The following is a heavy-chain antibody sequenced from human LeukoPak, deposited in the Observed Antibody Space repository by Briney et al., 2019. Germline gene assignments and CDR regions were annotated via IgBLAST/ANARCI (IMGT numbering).Heavy chain of an antibody. CDR1: GFTFSSYG. V-gene: IGHV3-30*18. CDR2: ISYDGSSK. D-gene: IGHD2-15*01. CDR3: AKDFGRYCSGGSCYAHFDY. Sequence: PGRSLRLSCAASGFTFSSYGMHWVRKAPGKGLEWVAVISYDGSSKYYADSVKGRFTISRDNSKNTLYLQMNSLRAEDTAVYYCAKDFGRYCSGGSCYAHFDYWGQGTLVTVSS. J-gene: IGHJ4*02.